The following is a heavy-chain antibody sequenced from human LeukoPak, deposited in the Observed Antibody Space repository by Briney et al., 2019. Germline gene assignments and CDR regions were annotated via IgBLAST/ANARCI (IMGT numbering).Heavy chain of an antibody. V-gene: IGHV4-39*07. Sequence: SETLSLTCSVSGGSVSSASYYWGWIRQTPGKGLEWLGSIYYSGSTYYNPSLKSRVTISVDTSKNQFSLKLSSVTAADTAVYFCASPKIAMSEYFQHWGQGTLVTVSS. CDR2: IYYSGST. CDR3: ASPKIAMSEYFQH. D-gene: IGHD2-21*01. J-gene: IGHJ1*01. CDR1: GGSVSSASYY.